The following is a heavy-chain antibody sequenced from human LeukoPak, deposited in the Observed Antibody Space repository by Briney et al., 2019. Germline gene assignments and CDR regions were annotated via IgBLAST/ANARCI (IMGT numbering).Heavy chain of an antibody. CDR2: MSNSGGST. CDR3: AKDPYCTSTSCHYYFDY. CDR1: GFTFSNSA. D-gene: IGHD2-2*01. J-gene: IGHJ4*02. Sequence: PGGSLRLSCAASGFTFSNSAMSWVRHAPEKGLEWVSTMSNSGGSTNYTDSVKGRFTISRDNSRNTLFLQMDSLRAEDTALYYCAKDPYCTSTSCHYYFDYWGQGTLVTVSS. V-gene: IGHV3-23*01.